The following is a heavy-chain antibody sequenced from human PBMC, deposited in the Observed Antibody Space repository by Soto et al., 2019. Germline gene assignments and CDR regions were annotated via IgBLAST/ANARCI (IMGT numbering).Heavy chain of an antibody. D-gene: IGHD3-3*01. CDR1: GFSLGTGVG. J-gene: IGHJ4*02. CDR2: IYWDDDK. Sequence: QITLEESGPTLVKPTQTLTLTCTFSGFSLGTGVGVGWIRQPPGKALEWLALIYWDDDKRYIPSLKTRLTITKDTSKIQVVLTMTNMDPEDTATYYCARGFYTYTGYFDYWGKGTLVTVSS. CDR3: ARGFYTYTGYFDY. V-gene: IGHV2-5*02.